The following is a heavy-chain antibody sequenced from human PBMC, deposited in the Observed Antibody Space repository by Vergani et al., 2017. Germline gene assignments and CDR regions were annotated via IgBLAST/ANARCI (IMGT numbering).Heavy chain of an antibody. J-gene: IGHJ3*02. CDR1: GYTFTGYY. V-gene: IGHV1-2*02. Sequence: QVQLVQSGAEVKKPGASVKVSCKASGYTFTGYYMHWVRQAPGQGLEWMGWINHNSGGTNYAQKFQGRVTMTRDTSISTAYMELSRLRSDDTAVYYCARDDCSGGSCYPPADAFDIWGQGTMVTVSS. D-gene: IGHD2-15*01. CDR3: ARDDCSGGSCYPPADAFDI. CDR2: INHNSGGT.